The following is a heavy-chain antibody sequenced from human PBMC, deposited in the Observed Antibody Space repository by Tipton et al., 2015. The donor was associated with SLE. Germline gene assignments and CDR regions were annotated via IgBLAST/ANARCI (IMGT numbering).Heavy chain of an antibody. V-gene: IGHV1-2*06. Sequence: SGAEVKKPGASVKVSCKASGYIFTAYYIHWVRQAPGQGLEWVGRINPNNGGTDLAQKFQGRVALTRDTSISAAHLQLTKLTSDDSAVYYCARVGSGDFWSDSYTGYYYYGLDVWGRGTTVTVSS. D-gene: IGHD3-3*01. CDR2: INPNNGGT. CDR1: GYIFTAYY. J-gene: IGHJ6*02. CDR3: ARVGSGDFWSDSYTGYYYYGLDV.